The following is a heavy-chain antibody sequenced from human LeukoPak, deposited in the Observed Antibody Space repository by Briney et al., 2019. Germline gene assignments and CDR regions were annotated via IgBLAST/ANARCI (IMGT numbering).Heavy chain of an antibody. J-gene: IGHJ4*02. V-gene: IGHV4-30-2*01. CDR2: IYHSGST. CDR3: ARDSGTRGWIQSHFDY. D-gene: IGHD5-24*01. CDR1: GGSISSGGYS. Sequence: SETLSLTCAVSGGSISSGGYSWSWIRQPPGKGLEWIGYIYHSGSTYYNPSLKSRVTISVDRSKNQFSLKLSSVTAADTAVYYCARDSGTRGWIQSHFDYWGQGTLVTVSS.